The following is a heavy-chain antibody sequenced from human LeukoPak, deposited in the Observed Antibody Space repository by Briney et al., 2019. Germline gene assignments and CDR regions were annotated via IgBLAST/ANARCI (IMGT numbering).Heavy chain of an antibody. J-gene: IGHJ4*02. CDR2: IYHSGSA. Sequence: NPSETLSLTCTVSGGSISSYYWSWIRQPPGKGLEWIGEIYHSGSAKYNPSLKSRVTISVDKSKNQFSLRLSSVTAADTAVYYCARGPLIDFWGQGTLVTVSS. CDR1: GGSISSYY. CDR3: ARGPLIDF. V-gene: IGHV4-59*12.